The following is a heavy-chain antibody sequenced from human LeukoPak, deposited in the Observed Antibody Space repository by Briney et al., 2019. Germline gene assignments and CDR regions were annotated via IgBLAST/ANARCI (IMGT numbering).Heavy chain of an antibody. Sequence: WETLSLTCTVSGGSMSSYYWSWIRQPPGKGLEWIGYIYYRDTTNYNPSLKSRVIISVDTSKNQFSLKLSSVTAADTAVYYCARSPYSSGWYAFDIWGQGTMVTVSS. J-gene: IGHJ3*02. V-gene: IGHV4-59*01. CDR2: IYYRDTT. CDR1: GGSMSSYY. CDR3: ARSPYSSGWYAFDI. D-gene: IGHD6-19*01.